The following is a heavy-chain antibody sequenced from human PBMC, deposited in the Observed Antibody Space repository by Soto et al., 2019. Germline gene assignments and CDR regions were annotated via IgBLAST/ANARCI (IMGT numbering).Heavy chain of an antibody. V-gene: IGHV3-30*18. CDR3: AKDSDGYNTHFDY. D-gene: IGHD5-12*01. CDR2: ISYDGSNK. CDR1: GFTFSSYG. Sequence: QVQLVESGGGVVQPGRSLRLSCAASGFTFSSYGMHWVRQAPGKGLEWVAVISYDGSNKYYADSVKGRFTISRDNSKNTLYLQMNSLRAEDTAVYYCAKDSDGYNTHFDYWGQGTLVTVSS. J-gene: IGHJ4*02.